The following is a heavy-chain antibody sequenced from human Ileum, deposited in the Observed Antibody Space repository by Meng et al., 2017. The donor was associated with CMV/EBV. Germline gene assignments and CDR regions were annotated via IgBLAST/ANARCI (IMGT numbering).Heavy chain of an antibody. D-gene: IGHD1-26*01. Sequence: SPSLCCVVCRFIFTCSWMRWVRQAPGEGLEWVGRLSTKTHGVTADYAAPVKGRMTMSSEDAKSTVYLETDSLKPEDTGVYYDTNYYEWGQGTLVTVSS. CDR3: TNYYE. J-gene: IGHJ4*02. CDR1: RFIFTCSW. V-gene: IGHV3-15*01. CDR2: LSTKTHGVTA.